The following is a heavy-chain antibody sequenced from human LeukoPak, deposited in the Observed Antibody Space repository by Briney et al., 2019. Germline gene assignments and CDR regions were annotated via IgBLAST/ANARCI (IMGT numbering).Heavy chain of an antibody. Sequence: GGSLRLSCAASGFTFSSYSMNWVRQAPGKGLEWVSSISSSSSYIYYADSVKGRFTISRDNAKNSLYLQMNSLRAEDTAVYYCARDRVNSSSWYIVDYWGQGTLVTVSS. D-gene: IGHD6-13*01. V-gene: IGHV3-21*01. CDR3: ARDRVNSSSWYIVDY. J-gene: IGHJ4*02. CDR2: ISSSSSYI. CDR1: GFTFSSYS.